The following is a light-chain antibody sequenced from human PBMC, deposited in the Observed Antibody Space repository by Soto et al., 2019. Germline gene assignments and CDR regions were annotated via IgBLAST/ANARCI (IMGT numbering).Light chain of an antibody. J-gene: IGLJ2*01. CDR3: SSYTSSSTVV. CDR2: EVS. CDR1: SSDVGGYNY. V-gene: IGLV2-14*01. Sequence: QSALTQPVSVSGSPGQSITISCTGTSSDVGGYNYVSWYQQHPGKAPKLMIYEVSNRPSGVSNRFSGSKSGNTASLTISGLQAEDEADYYCSSYTSSSTVVFGGGTHLTVL.